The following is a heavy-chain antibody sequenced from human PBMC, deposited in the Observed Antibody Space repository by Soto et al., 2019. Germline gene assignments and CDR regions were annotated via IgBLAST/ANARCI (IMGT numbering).Heavy chain of an antibody. Sequence: PGGSLRLSXAASGFTFSSYAMHWVRQAPGKGLEWVAVISYDGSNKYYADSVKGRFTISRDNSKNTLYLQMNSLRAEDTAVYYCAREVSPRSGYYYGMDVWGQGTTVTVSS. CDR1: GFTFSSYA. CDR2: ISYDGSNK. CDR3: AREVSPRSGYYYGMDV. D-gene: IGHD2-8*02. J-gene: IGHJ6*02. V-gene: IGHV3-30-3*01.